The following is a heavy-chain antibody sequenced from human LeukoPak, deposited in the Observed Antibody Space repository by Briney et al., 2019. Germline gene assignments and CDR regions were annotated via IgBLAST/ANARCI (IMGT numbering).Heavy chain of an antibody. J-gene: IGHJ4*02. D-gene: IGHD3-10*01. CDR1: GFTFSGYS. CDR2: ISSSGRYI. CDR3: ARDLGELDAPDY. V-gene: IGHV3-21*01. Sequence: GGSLRLSCAASGFTFSGYSVNWVRQAPGKGLEWVSSISSSGRYIYYADSVKGRFTIFRDNAKNSLYLQMNSLRAEDTAVYYCARDLGELDAPDYWGQGTLVTVSS.